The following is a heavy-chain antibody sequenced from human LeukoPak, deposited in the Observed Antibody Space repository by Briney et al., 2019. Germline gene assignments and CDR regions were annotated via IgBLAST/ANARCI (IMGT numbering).Heavy chain of an antibody. J-gene: IGHJ6*04. D-gene: IGHD2-2*01. CDR2: ISSSGSTI. Sequence: QTGGSLRLSCAASGFTFSGYAMSWVRQAPGKGLQWVSYISSSGSTIYYADSVKGRFTISRDNAKNSLYLQMNSLRAEDTAVYYCARGGYCSSTSCPSGPYYYYYYGMDVWGKRTTVTVSS. CDR3: ARGGYCSSTSCPSGPYYYYYYGMDV. V-gene: IGHV3-48*03. CDR1: GFTFSGYA.